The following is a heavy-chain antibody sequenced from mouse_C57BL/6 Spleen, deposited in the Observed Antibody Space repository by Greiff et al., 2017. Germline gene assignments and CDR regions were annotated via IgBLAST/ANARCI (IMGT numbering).Heavy chain of an antibody. V-gene: IGHV1-55*01. CDR3: AGIYYDYLYAMDY. Sequence: QVQLKQPGAELVKPGASVKMSCKASGYTFTSYWITWVKQRPGQGLEWIGDIYPGSGSTNYNEKFKSKATLTVDTSSSTAYMQLSSLTSEDSAVYYCAGIYYDYLYAMDYWGQGTSVTVSS. CDR2: IYPGSGST. J-gene: IGHJ4*01. D-gene: IGHD2-4*01. CDR1: GYTFTSYW.